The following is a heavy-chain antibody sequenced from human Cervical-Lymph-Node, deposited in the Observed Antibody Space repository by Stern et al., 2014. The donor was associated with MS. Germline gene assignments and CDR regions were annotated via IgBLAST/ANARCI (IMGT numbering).Heavy chain of an antibody. CDR2: INPSDGST. V-gene: IGHV1-46*01. CDR1: GYTFTSYY. Sequence: VQLVESGAEVKTPGASVKVSCKASGYTFTSYYMHWVRQAPGQGLEWMGVINPSDGSTTYAQKIRGRVTMTRDTSTTTVYMELSSLRSEDTAVYYCAREADAWGQGTLVTVSS. CDR3: AREADA. J-gene: IGHJ4*02.